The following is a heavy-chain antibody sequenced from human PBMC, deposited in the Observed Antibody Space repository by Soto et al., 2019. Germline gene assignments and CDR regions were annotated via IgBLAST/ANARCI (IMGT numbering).Heavy chain of an antibody. CDR3: ARLAMASRRGYYGMDV. CDR2: IDPSDSYT. V-gene: IGHV5-10-1*01. J-gene: IGHJ6*02. D-gene: IGHD3-16*01. Sequence: EVQLVQSGAEVKKPGESLRISCKGSGYSFTSYWITWVRQMPGKGLEWMGRIDPSDSYTNYSPSFQGHVTISADKSISTAYLQWSSLKASDTVTYYCARLAMASRRGYYGMDVWGQGTTVTVSS. CDR1: GYSFTSYW.